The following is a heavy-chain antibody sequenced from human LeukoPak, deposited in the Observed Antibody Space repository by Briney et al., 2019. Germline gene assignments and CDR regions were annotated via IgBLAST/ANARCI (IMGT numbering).Heavy chain of an antibody. J-gene: IGHJ4*02. CDR2: ISHDGRNT. CDR3: AKLDYYGNY. V-gene: IGHV3-30-3*02. CDR1: GFTFSQFA. D-gene: IGHD3-10*01. Sequence: GGSLRLSCAASGFTFSQFAVHWVRQAPGKGLEWVADISHDGRNTYYADSVKGRFTISRDNSKNTLYLQMNSLRAEDTAVYYCAKLDYYGNYWGQGTLVTVSS.